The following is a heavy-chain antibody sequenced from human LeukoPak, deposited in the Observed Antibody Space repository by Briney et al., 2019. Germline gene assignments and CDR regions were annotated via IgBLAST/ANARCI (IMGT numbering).Heavy chain of an antibody. V-gene: IGHV3-30*01. J-gene: IGHJ4*02. CDR1: GFTFSSYA. Sequence: GGSLRLSCAASGFTFSSYAMHWVRQAPGKGLEWVAVISYDGSNKYYADSVKGRFTISRDNSKNTLYLQMNSLRAEDTAVYYCAREGKYYHDSSGYPDYWGQGTLVTVSS. D-gene: IGHD3-22*01. CDR2: ISYDGSNK. CDR3: AREGKYYHDSSGYPDY.